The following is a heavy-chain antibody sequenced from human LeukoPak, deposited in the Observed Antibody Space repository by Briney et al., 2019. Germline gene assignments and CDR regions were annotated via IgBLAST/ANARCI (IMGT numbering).Heavy chain of an antibody. V-gene: IGHV4-59*01. CDR3: ARGLGVETNYWYFDL. Sequence: SETLSLTCTVSGGSIRSYYWSWIRQPPGKGLEWIGYIYYSGSTNYNPSLKSRVTISVDTSKDQFSLKLSSVTAADTAVYYCARGLGVETNYWYFDLWGRGTLVTVSS. CDR1: GGSIRSYY. CDR2: IYYSGST. D-gene: IGHD3-16*01. J-gene: IGHJ2*01.